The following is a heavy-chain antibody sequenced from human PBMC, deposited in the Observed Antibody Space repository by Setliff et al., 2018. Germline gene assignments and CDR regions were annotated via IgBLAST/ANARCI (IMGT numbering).Heavy chain of an antibody. CDR3: ARVGMGQFDY. J-gene: IGHJ4*02. V-gene: IGHV3-48*04. D-gene: IGHD6-13*01. Sequence: LRLSCAASGFTFSSYAITWVRQAPGKGLEWVSMISSSSSTIYYADSVKGRFTISRDNAKNSLYLQMNSLRAEDTAVYYCARVGMGQFDYWGQGTLVTVSS. CDR2: ISSSSSTI. CDR1: GFTFSSYA.